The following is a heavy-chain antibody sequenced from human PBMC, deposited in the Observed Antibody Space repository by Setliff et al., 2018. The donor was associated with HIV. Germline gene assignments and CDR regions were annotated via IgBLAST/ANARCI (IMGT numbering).Heavy chain of an antibody. CDR2: IIPIVTIA. CDR3: ARERPGDHYESTGYQLADWFDP. J-gene: IGHJ5*02. D-gene: IGHD3-22*01. Sequence: GASVKVSCKASGGSFTSYTFSWVRQAPGQGLEWMGRIIPIVTIAHYAEQFVGRVTITADESTSTTYMEVSSLRSEDTAVYYCARERPGDHYESTGYQLADWFDPWGQGTLVTVSS. V-gene: IGHV1-69*04. CDR1: GGSFTSYT.